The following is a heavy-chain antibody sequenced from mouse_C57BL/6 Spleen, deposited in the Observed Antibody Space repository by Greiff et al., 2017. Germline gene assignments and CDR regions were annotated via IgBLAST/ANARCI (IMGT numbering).Heavy chain of an antibody. J-gene: IGHJ4*01. V-gene: IGHV1-67*01. CDR1: GYTFTAYA. CDR3: ARITAVGEAMDY. CDR2: ISTYSGDA. Sequence: QVQLQQPGPELVRPGVSVKISCKGSGYTFTAYAMHWVNQSHATSLEWIGVISTYSGDASYNQKFKDKATMTVDKSSSTAYMELARLTSEDAAVYYCARITAVGEAMDYWGQGTSVTVSS. D-gene: IGHD1-1*01.